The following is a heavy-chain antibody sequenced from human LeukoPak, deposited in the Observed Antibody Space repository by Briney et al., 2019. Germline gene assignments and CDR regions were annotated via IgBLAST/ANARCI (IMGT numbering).Heavy chain of an antibody. CDR1: GFTFSSYS. D-gene: IGHD5-24*01. CDR3: ARDGYNYHYFDY. J-gene: IGHJ4*02. Sequence: GGSLRLSCAASGFTFSSYSMNWVRQAPGKGLEWVSYISTGSSTIYYADSVKGRFTISRDNAKNSLYLQMNSLRAEDTAVYYCARDGYNYHYFDYWGQGTLVTVSS. V-gene: IGHV3-48*04. CDR2: ISTGSSTI.